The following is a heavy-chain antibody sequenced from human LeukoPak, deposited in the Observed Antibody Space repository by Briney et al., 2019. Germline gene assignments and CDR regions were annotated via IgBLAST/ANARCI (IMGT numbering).Heavy chain of an antibody. CDR3: VRGEAYSSSSDY. V-gene: IGHV4-39*07. CDR1: GGSISSSSYY. D-gene: IGHD6-6*01. CDR2: IYYSGST. J-gene: IGHJ4*02. Sequence: PSETLSLTCTVSGGSISSSSYYWGWIRQPPGKGLEWIGSIYYSGSTYYNPSLKSRVTISVDTSKNQFSLKLSSVTAADTAAYYCVRGEAYSSSSDYWGQGTLVTVSS.